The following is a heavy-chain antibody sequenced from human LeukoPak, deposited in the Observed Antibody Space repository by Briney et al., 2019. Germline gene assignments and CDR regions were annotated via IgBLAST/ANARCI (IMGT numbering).Heavy chain of an antibody. CDR2: IYYSGST. D-gene: IGHD3-10*01. J-gene: IGHJ4*02. CDR3: ARVGMTDALPDYSDS. CDR1: GGSIISYY. Sequence: PSETLSLTCTVSGGSIISYYWTWIRQPPGKGLEWIGYIYYSGSTKYNPSLKSRVTISVDTSSNQFSLKLGSVTAADTAVYYCARVGMTDALPDYSDSWGQGTLVTVSS. V-gene: IGHV4-59*01.